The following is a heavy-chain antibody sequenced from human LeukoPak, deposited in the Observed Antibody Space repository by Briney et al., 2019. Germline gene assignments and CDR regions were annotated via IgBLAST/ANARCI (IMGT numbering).Heavy chain of an antibody. Sequence: GGSLRLSCAASGFTFSSYGMHWARQAPGKGLEWVAVIWYDGSNKYYADSVKGRFTISRDNSKNTLYLQMNSLRAEDTAVYYCAKNRPGLRSQNYMDVWGKGTTVTVSS. V-gene: IGHV3-33*06. CDR1: GFTFSSYG. D-gene: IGHD3-16*01. J-gene: IGHJ6*03. CDR2: IWYDGSNK. CDR3: AKNRPGLRSQNYMDV.